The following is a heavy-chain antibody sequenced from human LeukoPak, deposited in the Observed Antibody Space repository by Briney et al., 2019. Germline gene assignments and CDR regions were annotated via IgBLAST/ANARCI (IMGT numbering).Heavy chain of an antibody. Sequence: GGSLRLSCSASGFTFSTYPMHWIRQAPGKGLEYVSAISSEGGTTYYADSVKGRFTISRDNSKNTLYLQMTSLTAGDTAVYYCVKEISGYYDYWGQGTLVTVSS. D-gene: IGHD3-22*01. CDR3: VKEISGYYDY. CDR1: GFTFSTYP. J-gene: IGHJ4*02. CDR2: ISSEGGTT. V-gene: IGHV3-64D*06.